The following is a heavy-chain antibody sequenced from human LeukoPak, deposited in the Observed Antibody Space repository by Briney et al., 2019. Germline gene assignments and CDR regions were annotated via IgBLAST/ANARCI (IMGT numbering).Heavy chain of an antibody. CDR1: GGSISSSNYY. D-gene: IGHD5-18*01. CDR3: ARLPRIQLWLGRNAFDI. J-gene: IGHJ3*02. V-gene: IGHV4-39*07. CDR2: IFNSGST. Sequence: RTSETLSLTCTVSGGSISSSNYYWGWIRQPPGKGLEWIGYIFNSGSTNYNPSLKSRVTISVDTSKNQFSLKLSSVTAADTAVYYCARLPRIQLWLGRNAFDIWGQGTMVTVSS.